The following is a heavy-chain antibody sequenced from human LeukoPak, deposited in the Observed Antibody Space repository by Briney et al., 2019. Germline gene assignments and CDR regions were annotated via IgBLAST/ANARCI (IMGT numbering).Heavy chain of an antibody. CDR2: TSYEGTAK. D-gene: IGHD4-11*01. V-gene: IGHV3-30*18. CDR1: VCDFSGYG. Sequence: LRLSCAPSVCDFSGYGMHWVRHAPGKGLEWVAVTSYEGTAKFYAHSVEGRFTLSRDNSKNAVYPQINTQRSGHTAVYYCAKDGRNYHNWLAPWGQGTVVTVSS. J-gene: IGHJ5*02. CDR3: AKDGRNYHNWLAP.